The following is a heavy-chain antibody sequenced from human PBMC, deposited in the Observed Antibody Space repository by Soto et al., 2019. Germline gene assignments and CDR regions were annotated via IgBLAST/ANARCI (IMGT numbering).Heavy chain of an antibody. Sequence: PWETLSLTCAVYGGSFSGYYWSWIRQPPGKGLEWIGEINHSGSTNYNPSLKSRVTISVDTSKNQFSLKLSSVTAADTAVYYCARGRWRVKVYSSSSPSTIDYWGQGTLVTVSS. CDR1: GGSFSGYY. J-gene: IGHJ4*02. D-gene: IGHD6-6*01. CDR2: INHSGST. V-gene: IGHV4-34*01. CDR3: ARGRWRVKVYSSSSPSTIDY.